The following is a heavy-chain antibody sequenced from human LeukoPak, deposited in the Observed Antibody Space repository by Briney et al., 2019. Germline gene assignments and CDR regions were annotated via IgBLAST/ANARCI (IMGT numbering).Heavy chain of an antibody. D-gene: IGHD4-17*01. Sequence: GGSLRLSCAASGFTFSSYGMHWVRQAPGKGLEWVAFIRYDGSNKYYADSVKGRFTISRDSSKNTLYLQMNSLRAEDTAVYYCAKVIYGDPNYYFDYWGQGTLVTVSS. CDR2: IRYDGSNK. CDR3: AKVIYGDPNYYFDY. CDR1: GFTFSSYG. J-gene: IGHJ4*02. V-gene: IGHV3-30*02.